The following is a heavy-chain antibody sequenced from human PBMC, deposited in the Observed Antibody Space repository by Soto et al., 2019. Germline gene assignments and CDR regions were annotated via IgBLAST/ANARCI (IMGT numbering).Heavy chain of an antibody. CDR2: IIPILGIA. D-gene: IGHD3-3*01. J-gene: IGHJ3*02. CDR3: ARAKLPNYDFYAFDI. V-gene: IGHV1-69*02. CDR1: GYAYSSYT. Sequence: KVYWKTSGYAYSSYTISWLRQTTGQGLEWMGRIIPILGIANYAQKFQGRVTITADKSTSTAYMELSSLRSEDTAVYYCARAKLPNYDFYAFDIWGQGTMVTVSS.